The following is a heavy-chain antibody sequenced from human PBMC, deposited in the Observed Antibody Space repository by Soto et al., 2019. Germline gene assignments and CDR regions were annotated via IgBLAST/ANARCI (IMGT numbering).Heavy chain of an antibody. D-gene: IGHD3-3*01. CDR3: AKCSLEWLLYCNWFDP. CDR1: GFTFSSYA. CDR2: ISGSGGST. V-gene: IGHV3-23*01. Sequence: GGSLRLSCAASGFTFSSYAMSWVRQAPGKGLEWVSAISGSGGSTYYADSVKGRSTISRDNSKNTLYLQMNSLRAEDTAVYYCAKCSLEWLLYCNWFDPWGQGTLVTVSS. J-gene: IGHJ5*02.